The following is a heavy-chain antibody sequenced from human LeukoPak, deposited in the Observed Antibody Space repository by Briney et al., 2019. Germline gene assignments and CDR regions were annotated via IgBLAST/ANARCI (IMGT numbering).Heavy chain of an antibody. CDR1: GFTFSSYR. CDR3: ARGPREIWFGESSY. D-gene: IGHD3-10*01. V-gene: IGHV3-21*01. Sequence: GGSLRLSCAASGFTFSSYRMNWVRQAPGKGLEWVSSISSSSSYIYYADSVKGRFTISRDNAKNSLYLQMNSLRVEDTAVYYCARGPREIWFGESSYWGEGTLVTVSS. CDR2: ISSSSSYI. J-gene: IGHJ4*02.